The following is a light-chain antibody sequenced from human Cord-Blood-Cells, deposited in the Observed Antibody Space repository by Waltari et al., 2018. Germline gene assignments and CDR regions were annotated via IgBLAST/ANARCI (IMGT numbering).Light chain of an antibody. CDR1: QSVSSN. Sequence: EIVMTQSPATLSVSPGERATLSCRASQSVSSNLAWYQQKPGQAPRPLIYGASTRATAIPARFSGSGSGTEFTLTISSLQSEDFAVYYCQQYNNWPLTFGGGTKVEIK. CDR2: GAS. CDR3: QQYNNWPLT. V-gene: IGKV3-15*01. J-gene: IGKJ4*01.